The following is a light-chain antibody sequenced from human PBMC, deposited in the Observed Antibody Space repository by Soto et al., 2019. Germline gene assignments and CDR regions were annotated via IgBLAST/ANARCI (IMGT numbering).Light chain of an antibody. CDR3: QQYNNWPRT. CDR2: DAS. Sequence: EIVSTQSPATLSLSPGERATLSCRASQSVSSYLAWYQQKPGQAPRLLIYDASNRATGIPARFSGSGSGTDFTLTISSLEPEDFAVYYCQQYNNWPRTFGQGTKVDIK. CDR1: QSVSSY. V-gene: IGKV3-11*01. J-gene: IGKJ1*01.